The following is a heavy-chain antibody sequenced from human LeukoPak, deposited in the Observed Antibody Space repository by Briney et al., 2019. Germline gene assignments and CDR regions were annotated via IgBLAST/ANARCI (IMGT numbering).Heavy chain of an antibody. V-gene: IGHV1-18*01. J-gene: IGHJ4*02. CDR2: ISANSGYT. CDR3: TRDPAHEEVRGIFIPYFDC. CDR1: GYTFARYG. D-gene: IGHD3-10*01. Sequence: GASVKVSCKASGYTFARYGISWVRQAPGQGLEWMGWISANSGYTNYAQNLQGRLTMTTDTSTSTAYMELRSLRADDTAMYYCTRDPAHEEVRGIFIPYFDCWGQGTLVTVSS.